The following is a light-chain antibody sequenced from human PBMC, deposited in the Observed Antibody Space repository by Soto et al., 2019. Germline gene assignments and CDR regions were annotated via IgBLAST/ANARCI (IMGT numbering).Light chain of an antibody. CDR2: DAS. J-gene: IGKJ1*01. CDR1: QSISSW. V-gene: IGKV1-5*01. Sequence: DIQMTQSTSTLSASVGDRVTITCRASQSISSWLAWYQQKPGKAPKLLIYDASSLESGVPSRFSGSGSGTEFTLTIGSLQSDDFAIYYCQQYNNWPDTFGQGTKVDIK. CDR3: QQYNNWPDT.